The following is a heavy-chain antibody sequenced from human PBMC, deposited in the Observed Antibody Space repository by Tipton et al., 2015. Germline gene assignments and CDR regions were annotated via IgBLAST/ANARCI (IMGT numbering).Heavy chain of an antibody. Sequence: TLSLTCTVSGGSISSHYWSWIRQPAGKGLEWIGRIYYTGSNTYNPSLESRVTMSVDTSKNQFSLKLNSVTAPDTAVYYCARDRRTTNGAFDIWGRGTVVTVSS. CDR2: IYYTGSN. J-gene: IGHJ3*02. CDR1: GGSISSHY. CDR3: ARDRRTTNGAFDI. D-gene: IGHD1-14*01. V-gene: IGHV4-4*07.